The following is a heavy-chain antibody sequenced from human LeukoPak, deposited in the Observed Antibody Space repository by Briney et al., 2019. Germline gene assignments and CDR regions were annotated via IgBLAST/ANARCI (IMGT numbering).Heavy chain of an antibody. CDR3: ARVDVPKGCYDILTGYYGPYYFDY. Sequence: GASVKVSCKASGYTFTSYGISWVRQAPGQGLEWMGWISAYNGNTNYAQKLQGRVTMTTDTYTSTAYMELRSLRSDDTAVYYCARVDVPKGCYDILTGYYGPYYFDYWGQGTLVTVSS. CDR1: GYTFTSYG. D-gene: IGHD3-9*01. V-gene: IGHV1-18*01. CDR2: ISAYNGNT. J-gene: IGHJ4*02.